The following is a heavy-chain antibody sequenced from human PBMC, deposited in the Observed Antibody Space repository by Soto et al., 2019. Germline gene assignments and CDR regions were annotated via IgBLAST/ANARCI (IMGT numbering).Heavy chain of an antibody. D-gene: IGHD1-26*01. J-gene: IGHJ4*02. CDR2: INPVDSGT. CDR1: GYNFARHW. CDR3: ATPSHSYYYFDC. Sequence: PGESLKISCQVSGYNFARHWLGWVRQMPGKGLEWMGIINPVDSGTTYSPSFEGQVTISVDKSISAAYLQWTSLRASDTATYNCATPSHSYYYFDCWGQGTLVTVSS. V-gene: IGHV5-51*01.